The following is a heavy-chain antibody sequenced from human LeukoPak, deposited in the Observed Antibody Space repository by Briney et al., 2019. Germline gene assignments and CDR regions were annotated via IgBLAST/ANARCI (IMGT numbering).Heavy chain of an antibody. D-gene: IGHD3-22*01. CDR2: ISSSGSTI. Sequence: PGGSLRLSCAASGFTFCSYEMNWVRQAPGKGLEWVSYISSSGSTIYYADSVKGRFTISRDNAKNSLYLQMNSLRAEDTAVYYCARSYYYDSSGYSNWFDPWGQGTLVTVSS. V-gene: IGHV3-48*03. CDR3: ARSYYYDSSGYSNWFDP. J-gene: IGHJ5*02. CDR1: GFTFCSYE.